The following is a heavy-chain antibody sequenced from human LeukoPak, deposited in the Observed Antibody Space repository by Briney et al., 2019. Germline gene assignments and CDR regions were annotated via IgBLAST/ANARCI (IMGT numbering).Heavy chain of an antibody. CDR2: IIGSGGST. J-gene: IGHJ3*02. CDR3: AKERGNGVRGAFDI. CDR1: GFTFSSYA. D-gene: IGHD4-17*01. Sequence: GESLKTSCPASGFTFSSYAMNWVGQAPGKGLEWVSVIIGSGGSTYYADSVKGRFTMSRDNSKNTLYLQMNSLRAEDTAVYYCAKERGNGVRGAFDIWGQGTMVTVSS. V-gene: IGHV3-23*01.